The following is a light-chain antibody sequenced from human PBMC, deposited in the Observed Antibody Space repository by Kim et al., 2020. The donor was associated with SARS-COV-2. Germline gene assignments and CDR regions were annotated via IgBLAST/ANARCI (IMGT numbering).Light chain of an antibody. CDR3: QQRSNWPPT. V-gene: IGKV3-11*01. J-gene: IGKJ4*01. CDR2: DAS. CDR1: QSVSTY. Sequence: LSLSPGERATLSCKASQSVSTYLAWYQHNPGQAPRLLIHDASTRATGIPPRFSGSGSGTDFTLTVTSLEPEDFAIYYCQQRSNWPPTFGGGTKLEI.